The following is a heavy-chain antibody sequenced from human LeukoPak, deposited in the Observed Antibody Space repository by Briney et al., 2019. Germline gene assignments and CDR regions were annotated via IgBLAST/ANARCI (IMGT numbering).Heavy chain of an antibody. CDR1: GFTCSSYA. J-gene: IGHJ4*02. Sequence: GGSLRLSCAASGFTCSSYAMHWVRQAPGKGLEWVAVISYDGSNKYYADSVKGRFTISRDNSKNTLYLQMNSLRAEDTAVYYCAKDPGGTRKYFDYWGQGTLVTVSS. CDR3: AKDPGGTRKYFDY. V-gene: IGHV3-30-3*01. CDR2: ISYDGSNK. D-gene: IGHD1/OR15-1a*01.